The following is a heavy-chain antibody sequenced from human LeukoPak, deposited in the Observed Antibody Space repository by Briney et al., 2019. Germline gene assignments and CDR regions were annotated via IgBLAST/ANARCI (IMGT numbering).Heavy chain of an antibody. J-gene: IGHJ5*02. CDR3: ARDYYDSSGYYYPDWFDP. D-gene: IGHD3-22*01. CDR2: IWYDGSNK. CDR1: GFTFSSYG. V-gene: IGHV3-33*01. Sequence: GRSLRLSYAASGFTFSSYGMHWVRQAPGKGLEWVAVIWYDGSNKYYADSVKGRFTISRDNSKNTLYLQMNSLRAEDMAAYYRARDYYDSSGYYYPDWFDPWGQGTLVTVSS.